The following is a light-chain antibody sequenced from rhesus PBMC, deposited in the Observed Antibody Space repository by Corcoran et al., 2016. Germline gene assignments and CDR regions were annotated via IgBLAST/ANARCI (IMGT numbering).Light chain of an antibody. CDR2: KAS. V-gene: IGKV1-74*01. CDR1: ENVKNY. J-gene: IGKJ2*01. Sequence: DIQMTQSPSSLSASVGDRVNITCRTSENVKNYLNWYQQKAGEAPKLLIYKASTLQSGVPSRFSGSGSWTDYTLTISSLQSEDFATFYCQHHYGTPPYSFGPGTKLEIK. CDR3: QHHYGTPPYS.